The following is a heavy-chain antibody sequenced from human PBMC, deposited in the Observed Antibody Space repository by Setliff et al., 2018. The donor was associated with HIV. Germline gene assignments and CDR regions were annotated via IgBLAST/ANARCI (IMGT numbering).Heavy chain of an antibody. V-gene: IGHV4-59*08. CDR3: AKRASYSFQI. J-gene: IGHJ3*02. Sequence: SETLSLTCTVSGDSIRNDYWTWIRQSPEKGLEWIAYISYSGGTNHNPSLMGRVTTTIDTSKNQLSLTLTSVTAADTAIYYCAKRASYSFQIWGRGTMVTVSS. CDR1: GDSIRNDY. D-gene: IGHD2-21*01. CDR2: ISYSGGT.